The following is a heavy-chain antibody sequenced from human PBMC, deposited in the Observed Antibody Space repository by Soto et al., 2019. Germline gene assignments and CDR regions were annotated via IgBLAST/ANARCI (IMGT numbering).Heavy chain of an antibody. D-gene: IGHD2-8*01. CDR1: GFTFSSYA. J-gene: IGHJ5*01. CDR2: LSGSGGTT. V-gene: IGHV3-23*01. CDR3: AKDHGADGHNCIDS. Sequence: EVQLLESGGGLVQPGGSLRLSCAASGFTFSSYAMSWVRQTPGKGLEWVSTLSGSGGTTYYAGSVKGQFTISRDNSKSTLYLHMNSLRAEDTVVYYGAKDHGADGHNCIDSWGQGTLVTVSS.